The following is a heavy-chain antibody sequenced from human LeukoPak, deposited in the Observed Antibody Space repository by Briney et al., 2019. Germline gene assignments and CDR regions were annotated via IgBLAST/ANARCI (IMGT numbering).Heavy chain of an antibody. J-gene: IGHJ6*02. V-gene: IGHV3-11*04. CDR1: GFTFSDYY. D-gene: IGHD3-10*01. Sequence: GGSLRLSCTVSGFTFSDYYMSWVRQAPGKGLEWVSYISSSGSMLHYADSVKGRFTISRDNAKNSLYLQMNSLRAEDTAVYYCARDSGGRRVYYYYGMDVWGQGTTVTVSS. CDR3: ARDSGGRRVYYYYGMDV. CDR2: ISSSGSML.